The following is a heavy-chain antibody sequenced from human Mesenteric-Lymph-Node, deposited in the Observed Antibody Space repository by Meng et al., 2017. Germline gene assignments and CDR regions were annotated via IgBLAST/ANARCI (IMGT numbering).Heavy chain of an antibody. V-gene: IGHV4-30-4*01. Sequence: VQLQGSGPGLVKPSQTLSLTCTGSGGSISSGDYYWSWIRQPPGKGLEWIGYIYYSGSTYYNPSLKSRVTISVDTSKNQFSLKLSSVTAADTAVYYCVRGPDKAKSAYWGPGTLVTVSS. CDR2: IYYSGST. CDR3: VRGPDKAKSAY. D-gene: IGHD5-18*01. J-gene: IGHJ4*02. CDR1: GGSISSGDYY.